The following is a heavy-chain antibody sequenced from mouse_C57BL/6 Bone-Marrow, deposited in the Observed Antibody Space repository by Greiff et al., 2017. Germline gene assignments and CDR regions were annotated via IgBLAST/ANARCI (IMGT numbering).Heavy chain of an antibody. CDR2: INPSNGGT. J-gene: IGHJ3*01. D-gene: IGHD3-2*02. V-gene: IGHV1-53*01. Sequence: QVQLQQSGTELVKPGASVKLSCKASGYTFTSYWMRWVKQRPGQGLEWIGNINPSNGGTNYNEKFKSKATLTVDKSSSTAYMQLSSLTSEDSAVYYCARSTAQATLFAYWGQGTLVTVSA. CDR3: ARSTAQATLFAY. CDR1: GYTFTSYW.